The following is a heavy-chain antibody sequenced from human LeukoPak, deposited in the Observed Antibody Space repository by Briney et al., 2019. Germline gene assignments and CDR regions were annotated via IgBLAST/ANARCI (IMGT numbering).Heavy chain of an antibody. CDR2: IIPIFGTA. Sequence: GCSVNVSCKASGGTFSSYAISWVRQAPGQGLEWMGGIIPIFGTANYAQKFQGRVTITTDESTSTAYMELSSLRSEDTAVYYCARHSYSKRLYYYYMDVWGKGTTVTVSS. D-gene: IGHD4-11*01. V-gene: IGHV1-69*05. J-gene: IGHJ6*03. CDR3: ARHSYSKRLYYYYMDV. CDR1: GGTFSSYA.